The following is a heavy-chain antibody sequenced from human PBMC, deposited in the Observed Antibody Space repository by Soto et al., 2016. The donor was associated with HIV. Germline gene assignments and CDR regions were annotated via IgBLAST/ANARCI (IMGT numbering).Heavy chain of an antibody. D-gene: IGHD2-2*01. J-gene: IGHJ4*02. CDR3: ARWAGNCRSDGCLLHPLDY. CDR2: IIPSLRTT. V-gene: IGHV1-69*01. CDR1: GDTFSNSA. Sequence: QVQLVQSGAEVKKPGSSVRVSCKASGDTFSNSAFNWVRQAPGQGLEWMGGIIPSLRTTNYAQKFQGRVAITADEFTSTTYMELTSLSSDDSAVYFCARWAGNCRSDGCLLHPLDYWGQGTLVIVSS.